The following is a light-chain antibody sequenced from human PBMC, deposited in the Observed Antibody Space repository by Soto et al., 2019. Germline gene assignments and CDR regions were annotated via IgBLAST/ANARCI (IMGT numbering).Light chain of an antibody. CDR3: QQYGSSSWT. CDR2: GAS. Sequence: IVLTQSPGTLSLSPWERATLSCRASQSVRSNFLAWYQQKPGQAPRLLIYGASNRATGIPDRFSGSGSGTDFTLTITRLEPEDFAVYYCQQYGSSSWTFGQGTKVDIK. V-gene: IGKV3-20*01. J-gene: IGKJ1*01. CDR1: QSVRSNF.